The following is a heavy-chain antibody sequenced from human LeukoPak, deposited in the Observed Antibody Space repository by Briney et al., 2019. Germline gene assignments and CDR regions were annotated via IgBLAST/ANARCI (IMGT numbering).Heavy chain of an antibody. Sequence: ASVKVSCKASGYTFTNFGISWVRQAPGQGPEWMGWISTYNGNTNYAQKVQGRVTMTTDTSTSTAYMELRSLRSDETAVYYCARAGGWAREDYKADAFDIWGQGTMVTVSS. V-gene: IGHV1-18*01. CDR1: GYTFTNFG. CDR2: ISTYNGNT. J-gene: IGHJ3*02. CDR3: ARAGGWAREDYKADAFDI. D-gene: IGHD6-19*01.